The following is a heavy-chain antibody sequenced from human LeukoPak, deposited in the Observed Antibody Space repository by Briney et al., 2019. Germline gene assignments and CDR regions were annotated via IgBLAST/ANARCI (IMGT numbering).Heavy chain of an antibody. CDR2: IYYSGST. Sequence: SETLSLTCTVSGGSISSYYWRWIRQPRGKGLEWIGYIYYSGSTNYNPSLKSRVTISVDTSKNQFSLKLSSVTAADTAVYYCARGLTIFGVVMDAFDIWGQGTMVTVSS. CDR3: ARGLTIFGVVMDAFDI. D-gene: IGHD3-3*01. CDR1: GGSISSYY. V-gene: IGHV4-59*01. J-gene: IGHJ3*02.